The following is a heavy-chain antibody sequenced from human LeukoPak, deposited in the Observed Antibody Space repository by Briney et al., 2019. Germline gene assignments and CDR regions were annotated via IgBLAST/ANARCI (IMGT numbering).Heavy chain of an antibody. CDR1: GFTFSSYA. J-gene: IGHJ4*02. D-gene: IGHD2-15*01. CDR3: AKFPLLRYFDY. V-gene: IGHV3-30-3*02. CDR2: ISYDGSNK. Sequence: GGSLRLSCAASGFTFSSYAMHWVRQAPGKGLEWVAVISYDGSNKYYADSVKGRFTISRDNSKNTLYLQMNSLRAEDTAVYYCAKFPLLRYFDYWGQGTLVTVSS.